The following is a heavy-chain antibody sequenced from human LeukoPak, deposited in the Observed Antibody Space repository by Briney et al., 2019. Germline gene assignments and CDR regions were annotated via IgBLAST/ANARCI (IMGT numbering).Heavy chain of an antibody. D-gene: IGHD6-19*01. CDR1: GFTFSSYG. V-gene: IGHV3-30*18. CDR3: AKDRPSSGPSSGWIYYFHY. CDR2: ISFDGSNK. Sequence: PGGSLRLSCAASGFTFSSYGMHWVRQAPGKGLEWMAVISFDGSNKYYADSVKGRFTISRDNSKNTLYLQMNSLRAEDTAVYYCAKDRPSSGPSSGWIYYFHYWGQGTLVTVSS. J-gene: IGHJ4*02.